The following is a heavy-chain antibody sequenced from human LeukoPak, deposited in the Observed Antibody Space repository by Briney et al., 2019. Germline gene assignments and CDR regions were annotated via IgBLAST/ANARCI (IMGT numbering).Heavy chain of an antibody. V-gene: IGHV4-34*01. D-gene: IGHD3-22*01. CDR1: GGSFSGYY. CDR2: INHSGST. J-gene: IGHJ6*03. Sequence: PSETLSLTCAVYGGSFSGYYWGWIRQPPGKGLEWIGEINHSGSTNYNPSLKSRVTISVDTSKNQFSLKLSSVTAADTAVYYCARAYDSSGYYYLYYMDVWGKGTTVTISS. CDR3: ARAYDSSGYYYLYYMDV.